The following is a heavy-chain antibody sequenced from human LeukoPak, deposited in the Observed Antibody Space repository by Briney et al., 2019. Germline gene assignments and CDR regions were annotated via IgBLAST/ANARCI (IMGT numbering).Heavy chain of an antibody. CDR1: GGTFSTYA. J-gene: IGHJ6*02. CDR2: ILPIFDMA. CDR3: ARDGGWLQTQNHYYYHGMDV. D-gene: IGHD5-24*01. V-gene: IGHV1-69*04. Sequence: SVNVSCTASGGTFSTYAITWVRQAPGQGLEWMGRILPIFDMANYAQKFQGRVTITADKSTRTAYMELSSLRSDDTAVYYCARDGGWLQTQNHYYYHGMDVWGQGTTVTVSS.